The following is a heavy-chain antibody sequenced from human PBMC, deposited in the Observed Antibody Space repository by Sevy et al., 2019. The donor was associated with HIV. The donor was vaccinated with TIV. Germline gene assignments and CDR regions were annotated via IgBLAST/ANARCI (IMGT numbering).Heavy chain of an antibody. D-gene: IGHD3-3*01. V-gene: IGHV3-23*01. CDR3: AKASHTIFGVVIPIVFDY. J-gene: IGHJ4*02. CDR1: GFTFSSYA. CDR2: ISGSGGST. Sequence: GGSLRLSCAASGFTFSSYAMRWVRQAPGKGLEWVSAISGSGGSTYYADSVKGRFTISRDNSKNTLYLQMNSLRAEDTAVYYCAKASHTIFGVVIPIVFDYWGQGTLVTVSS.